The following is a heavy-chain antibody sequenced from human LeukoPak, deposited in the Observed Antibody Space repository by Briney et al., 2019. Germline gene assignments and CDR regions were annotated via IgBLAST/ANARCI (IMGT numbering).Heavy chain of an antibody. CDR2: ISAYNGNT. J-gene: IGHJ4*02. CDR1: GYTFTSYG. V-gene: IGHV1-18*01. Sequence: ASVKVSCKASGYTFTSYGISWVRQAPGQGLEWMGWISAYNGNTNYAQKLQGRVTMTTDTSTSTAHMELRSLRSDDTAVYYCARDPGYSSAPVDYWGQGTLVTVSS. CDR3: ARDPGYSSAPVDY. D-gene: IGHD6-19*01.